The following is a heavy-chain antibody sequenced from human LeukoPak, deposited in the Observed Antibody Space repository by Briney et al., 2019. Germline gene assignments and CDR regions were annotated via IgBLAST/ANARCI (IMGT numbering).Heavy chain of an antibody. CDR2: IGYDGGDK. V-gene: IGHV3-30*02. D-gene: IGHD1-14*01. J-gene: IGHJ4*02. Sequence: PGGSLRLSCAASGFTFSNCGMHWVRQAPGKGPEWMSFIGYDGGDKFYADSVKGRFTISRDNSKSTVYLQVNSLRGEDTAVFYCARDPLNRRWGSYYFDYWGQGTLVTVSS. CDR3: ARDPLNRRWGSYYFDY. CDR1: GFTFSNCG.